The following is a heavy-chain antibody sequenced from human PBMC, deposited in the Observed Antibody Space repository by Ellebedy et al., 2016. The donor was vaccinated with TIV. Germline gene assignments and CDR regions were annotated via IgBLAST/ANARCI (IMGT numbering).Heavy chain of an antibody. CDR2: IRSSTSYR. J-gene: IGHJ4*02. CDR1: GFILSDYA. CDR3: ARDRKAERGVTFDS. Sequence: GESLMISXVASGFILSDYAMNWLRQAPGKGLEWVSSIRSSTSYRYYADSVEGRFTLSRDSAKNSLYLQMNSLRADDTAVYYCARDRKAERGVTFDSWGQGTLVIVSS. V-gene: IGHV3-21*01. D-gene: IGHD3-10*01.